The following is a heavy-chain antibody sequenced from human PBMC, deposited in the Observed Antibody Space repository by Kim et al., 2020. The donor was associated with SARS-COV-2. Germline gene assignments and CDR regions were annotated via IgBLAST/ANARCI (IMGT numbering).Heavy chain of an antibody. V-gene: IGHV3-30*04. CDR2: ISYDGSNK. J-gene: IGHJ3*02. Sequence: GGSLRLSCAASGFTFSSYAMHWVRQAPGKGLEWVAVISYDGSNKYYADSVKGRFTISRDNSKNTLYLQMNSLRAEDTAVYYCARDQAYSSPMGDAFDIWGQGTMVTVSS. D-gene: IGHD6-13*01. CDR1: GFTFSSYA. CDR3: ARDQAYSSPMGDAFDI.